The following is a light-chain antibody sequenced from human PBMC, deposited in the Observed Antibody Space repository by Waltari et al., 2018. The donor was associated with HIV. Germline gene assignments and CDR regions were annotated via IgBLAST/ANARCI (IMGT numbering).Light chain of an antibody. CDR1: QSISSY. Sequence: DIKITHSPSSLSASVGARVTITCRASQSISSYLNWYQQKPGKAPKLLIYAASSLQSGVPSRFTGSGSGTDFTLTISSLQPEDFATYYCQQSYSTPPYTFGQGTKLEIK. V-gene: IGKV1-39*01. CDR2: AAS. J-gene: IGKJ2*01. CDR3: QQSYSTPPYT.